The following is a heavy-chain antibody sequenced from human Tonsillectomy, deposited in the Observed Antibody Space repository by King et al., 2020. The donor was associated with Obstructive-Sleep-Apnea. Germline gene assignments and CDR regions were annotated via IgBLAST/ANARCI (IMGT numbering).Heavy chain of an antibody. J-gene: IGHJ6*02. CDR2: IDSDGSST. Sequence: VQLVESGGGLVQPGGSLRLSCAASGFTFYSYWMHWVRQAPGKGLVWVSRIDSDGSSTSYADSVKGRFTISRDNAKNTLYLQMNSLRAEETAVYYCARSTVFGLLIYYGMDVWGQGTTVTVSS. CDR3: ARSTVFGLLIYYGMDV. V-gene: IGHV3-74*01. CDR1: GFTFYSYW. D-gene: IGHD3/OR15-3a*01.